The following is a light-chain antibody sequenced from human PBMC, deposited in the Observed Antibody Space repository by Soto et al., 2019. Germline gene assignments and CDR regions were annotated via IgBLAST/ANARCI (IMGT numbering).Light chain of an antibody. CDR2: KAS. V-gene: IGKV1-5*03. CDR1: QSISSW. J-gene: IGKJ2*01. CDR3: QQYNSYYT. Sequence: DIQMTQSPSTLSASVGDRVTITCRASQSISSWLAWYQQKPGKAPKLLIYKASSLESGVPSRFSGSGSGTEFPFPHRRLQADGFGNYFLQQYNSYYTFGQGTKLEIK.